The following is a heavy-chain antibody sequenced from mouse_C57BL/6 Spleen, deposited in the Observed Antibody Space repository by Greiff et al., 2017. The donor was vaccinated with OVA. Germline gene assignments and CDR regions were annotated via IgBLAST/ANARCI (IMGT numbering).Heavy chain of an antibody. Sequence: VQLQQPGAELVMPGASVKLSCKASGYTFTSYWMHWVKQRPGQGLEWIGEIDPSDSYTNYNQKFKGKSTLTVDKSSSTAYMQLSSLTSEDAAVYYCARGTYSNDEDYWGQGTTLTVSS. D-gene: IGHD2-12*01. J-gene: IGHJ2*01. CDR1: GYTFTSYW. CDR2: IDPSDSYT. V-gene: IGHV1-69*01. CDR3: ARGTYSNDEDY.